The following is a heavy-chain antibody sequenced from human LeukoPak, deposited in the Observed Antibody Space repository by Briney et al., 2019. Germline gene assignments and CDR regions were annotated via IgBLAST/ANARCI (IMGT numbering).Heavy chain of an antibody. Sequence: PSETLSLTCTVSGGSISSSSYYWGWIRQPPGKGLEWIGTIYYSGSTYYNPSLKSRVTISVDRSKNQFSLKLSSVTAADTAVYYCARDGDSSSSVDYWGQGTLVTVSS. CDR3: ARDGDSSSSVDY. V-gene: IGHV4-39*07. D-gene: IGHD6-6*01. CDR1: GGSISSSSYY. CDR2: IYYSGST. J-gene: IGHJ4*02.